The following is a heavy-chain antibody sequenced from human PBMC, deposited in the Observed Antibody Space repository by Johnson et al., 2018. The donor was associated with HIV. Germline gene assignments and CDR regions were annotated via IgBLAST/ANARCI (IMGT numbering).Heavy chain of an antibody. V-gene: IGHV3-30*04. J-gene: IGHJ3*02. D-gene: IGHD3-16*01. CDR3: AKTGGGAALDS. Sequence: QVQLVESGGGVVQPGRSLRLSCAASGFTFSSYAMHWVRQAPAKGLQWVAVISYDGSDKDYADSVKGRFTISRDTSKKMLYLQMNSLRVDDTAVYYCAKTGGGAALDSWGQGTMVTVSS. CDR1: GFTFSSYA. CDR2: ISYDGSDK.